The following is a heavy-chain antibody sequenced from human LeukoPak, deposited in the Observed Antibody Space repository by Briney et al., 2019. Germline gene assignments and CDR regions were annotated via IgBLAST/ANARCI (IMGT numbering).Heavy chain of an antibody. J-gene: IGHJ3*02. CDR1: GFTFSNFE. CDR2: ISGRDNTM. CDR3: AGDRGTTMVRSFDI. Sequence: GGSLRLSCATSGFTFSNFEMNWVRQAPGQGLEWVAYISGRDNTMYYADSVKGRFTISRDNARNALYLQMNSLRAEDTAIYYCAGDRGTTMVRSFDIWGQGTMVTVSS. D-gene: IGHD4/OR15-4a*01. V-gene: IGHV3-48*03.